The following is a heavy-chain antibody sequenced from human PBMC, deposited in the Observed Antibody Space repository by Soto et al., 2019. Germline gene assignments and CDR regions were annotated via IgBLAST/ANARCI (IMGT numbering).Heavy chain of an antibody. J-gene: IGHJ6*02. CDR1: GGSISSSSYY. V-gene: IGHV4-39*01. CDR3: AGGDYYHSSGYYFYYYTMDV. CDR2: VYYGGST. Sequence: SETLSLTCTVSGGSISSSSYYWGWIRQPPGKGLEWIGNVYYGGSTYYNPSLKSRVTISVETSKSQFSLKLSSVTAADTALYYCAGGDYYHSSGYYFYYYTMDVWGQGTTVT. D-gene: IGHD3-22*01.